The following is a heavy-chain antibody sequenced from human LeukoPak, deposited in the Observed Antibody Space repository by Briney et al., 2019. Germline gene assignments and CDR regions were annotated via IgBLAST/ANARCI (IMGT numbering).Heavy chain of an antibody. V-gene: IGHV4-39*01. D-gene: IGHD1-26*01. J-gene: IGHJ2*01. CDR1: GGSISSRSYY. CDR3: VRHTTVRSSSGSYRFSWHFDL. Sequence: SETLSLTCTVSGGSISSRSYYWGWIRQPPGKGLEWIGIIYYSGSTYSNPSLRSRVTISVDTSKNQFSLELNSVTAADTAVYYCVRHTTVRSSSGSYRFSWHFDLWGRGTLVSVSS. CDR2: IYYSGST.